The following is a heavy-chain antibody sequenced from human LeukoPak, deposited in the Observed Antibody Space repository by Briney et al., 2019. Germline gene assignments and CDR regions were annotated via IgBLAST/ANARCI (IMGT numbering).Heavy chain of an antibody. D-gene: IGHD3-3*01. CDR3: ARGVQGDFWSGYYRH. J-gene: IGHJ4*02. V-gene: IGHV1-8*01. CDR1: GYTFTSYD. CDR2: MNPNSGNT. Sequence: EASVKVSCKASGYTFTSYDINWVRQATGQGLEWMGWMNPNSGNTGYAQKFQGRVTMTRNTSISTAYMELSSLRSEDTAVYYCARGVQGDFWSGYYRHRGQGTLVTVSS.